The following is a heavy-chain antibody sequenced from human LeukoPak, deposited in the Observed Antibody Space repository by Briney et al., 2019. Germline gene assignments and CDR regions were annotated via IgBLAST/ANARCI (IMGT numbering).Heavy chain of an antibody. CDR3: ARRRGKWDVNWSAP. D-gene: IGHD1-26*01. J-gene: IGHJ5*02. CDR1: GDSVSSSNYY. Sequence: SETLSLTCTVFGDSVSSSNYYWAWFRQPPGKGLDWIGSLYYDGRTYYSPSLESRVTVSVDTSKNQFALKLTSVTAADTAVYYCARRRGKWDVNWSAPWGPGTLVTVSS. CDR2: LYYDGRT. V-gene: IGHV4-39*01.